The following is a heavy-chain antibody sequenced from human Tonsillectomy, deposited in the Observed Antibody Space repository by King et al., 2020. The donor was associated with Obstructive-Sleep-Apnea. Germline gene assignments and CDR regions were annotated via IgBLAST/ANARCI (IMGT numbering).Heavy chain of an antibody. D-gene: IGHD3-10*01. CDR1: GGSISSSSYY. V-gene: IGHV4-39*01. CDR2: IYYSGRT. J-gene: IGHJ4*02. Sequence: QLQESGPGLVKPSETLSLTCTVSGGSISSSSYYWGWIRQPPGKGLEWIGSIYYSGRTYYNPSPSLKSRVTISVDTSKNQFSLKLSSVTAADTAVYYCARHPGYGSGSYYFDYWGQGTLVTVSS. CDR3: ARHPGYGSGSYYFDY.